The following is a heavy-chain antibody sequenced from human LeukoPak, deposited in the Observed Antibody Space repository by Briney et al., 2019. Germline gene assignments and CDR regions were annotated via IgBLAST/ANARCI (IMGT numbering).Heavy chain of an antibody. CDR3: ARGMATIYFDY. D-gene: IGHD5-24*01. J-gene: IGHJ4*02. CDR2: IYETGST. V-gene: IGHV4-59*01. CDR1: GVSISSSY. Sequence: SETLSLTCTVSGVSISSSYWSWIRQPPGKGLEWIGYIYETGSTHYNPSLKSRVTISLDTPKKQFSLKLSSVTAADTAVYYCARGMATIYFDYWGQGALVTVSS.